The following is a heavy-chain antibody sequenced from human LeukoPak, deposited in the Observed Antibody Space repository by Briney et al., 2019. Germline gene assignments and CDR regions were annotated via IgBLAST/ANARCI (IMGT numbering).Heavy chain of an antibody. V-gene: IGHV3-74*01. CDR1: GFTFSSYW. CDR2: IKTDGSIT. Sequence: GGTLRLSCAASGFTFSSYWMCWFRQDPGKGLAWVSCIKTDGSITAYAGSVTGRFTTSRDNSKNTLYLQINSLRVADTALYYCARDTPPQVYDNGWSPLYSWGQGTLVTVSS. D-gene: IGHD2-8*01. J-gene: IGHJ4*02. CDR3: ARDTPPQVYDNGWSPLYS.